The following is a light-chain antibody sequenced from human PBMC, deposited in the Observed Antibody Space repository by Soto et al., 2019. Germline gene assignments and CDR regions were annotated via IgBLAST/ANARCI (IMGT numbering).Light chain of an antibody. V-gene: IGKV1-5*03. CDR2: KAS. CDR3: QQYYSYSPT. CDR1: QSVSSN. J-gene: IGKJ4*01. Sequence: EIQMTQSPSTLSAFVGDRATLSCRASQSVSSNLAWYQQKPGEAPRLLIYKASTLDSGVPSRFSGSGSGSEFTLTISSLQPDDFAAYYCQQYYSYSPTFGRGTKVDIK.